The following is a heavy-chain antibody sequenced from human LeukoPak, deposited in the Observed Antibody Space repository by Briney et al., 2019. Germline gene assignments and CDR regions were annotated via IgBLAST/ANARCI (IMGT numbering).Heavy chain of an antibody. CDR3: AKDGAYSSSWPNY. D-gene: IGHD6-13*01. CDR2: ISGCGSNS. CDR1: GFTFSNYA. Sequence: PGGALRLSCAASGFTFSNYAMTWVRQAPGKGLGWVSVISGCGSNSNYADSVKGRFTISRDNSKNTRYMQMKSPRAEHTAVYYCAKDGAYSSSWPNYRGQRALVTVSS. J-gene: IGHJ4*02. V-gene: IGHV3-23*01.